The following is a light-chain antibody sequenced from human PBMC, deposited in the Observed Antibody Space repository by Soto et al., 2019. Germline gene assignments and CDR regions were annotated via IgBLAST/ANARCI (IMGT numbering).Light chain of an antibody. Sequence: DIQMTQSPSSLSASVGDRVTITFRSRQSISKYLSWYQQKPGKAPKLLIYAASNLQSGVPSRFSGAASGTDFTLNSSSQQPEDFATCYCRQSFSNPRTFGQGTKLEIK. J-gene: IGKJ2*01. CDR2: AAS. CDR3: RQSFSNPRT. CDR1: QSISKY. V-gene: IGKV1-39*01.